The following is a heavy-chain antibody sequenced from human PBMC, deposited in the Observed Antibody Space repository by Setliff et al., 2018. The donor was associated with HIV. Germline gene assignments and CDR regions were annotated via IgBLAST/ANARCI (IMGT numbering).Heavy chain of an antibody. V-gene: IGHV4-61*09. D-gene: IGHD5-18*01. J-gene: IGHJ6*03. Sequence: SETLSLTCSVSGGSVNSGNYHWAWIRQPAGKGLEWIGHIYTSGSPHYKSSLTSRLTISLDTSRNQISLKLSSVTAADTAMYYCARRGYSYVERVYYYYMDVWGKGTTVTVSS. CDR3: ARRGYSYVERVYYYYMDV. CDR2: IYTSGSP. CDR1: GGSVNSGNYH.